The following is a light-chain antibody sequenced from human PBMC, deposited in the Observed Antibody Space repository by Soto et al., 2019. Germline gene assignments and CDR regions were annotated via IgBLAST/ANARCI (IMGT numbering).Light chain of an antibody. Sequence: DIQMTQSPSSLSASVGDRVTITCQASQNINNYLNWYQRKPGRAPKLLIYDASNLEAGVPSRFSGSGSGTDFTLTISSLQPEDVAIYYCQKYNSGLITFGQGTRLEIK. CDR3: QKYNSGLIT. V-gene: IGKV1-27*01. J-gene: IGKJ5*01. CDR2: DAS. CDR1: QNINNY.